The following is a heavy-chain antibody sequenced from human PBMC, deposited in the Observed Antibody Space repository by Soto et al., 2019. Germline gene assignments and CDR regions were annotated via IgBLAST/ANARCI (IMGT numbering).Heavy chain of an antibody. CDR2: INANNGGA. CDR1: GYTFTDYH. J-gene: IGHJ5*01. CDR3: AREGGSETLQPSYNWFDT. V-gene: IGHV1-2*02. D-gene: IGHD6-25*01. Sequence: ASVKVSCKASGYTFTDYHIHWVLQAPGQGLELMGWINANNGGAGSAQQFQGRVTVTRDTSIATVYMELSNLRSDDTAVYYCAREGGSETLQPSYNWFDTWG.